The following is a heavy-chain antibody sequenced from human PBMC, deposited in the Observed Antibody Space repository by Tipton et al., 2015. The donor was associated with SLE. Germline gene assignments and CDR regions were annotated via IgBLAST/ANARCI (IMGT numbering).Heavy chain of an antibody. D-gene: IGHD6-13*01. Sequence: SLRLSCGASDFMFSRYWMSWVRQAPGKGLEWVANIDQDGSEKYYVDSVKGRFTISRDNAKNSLYLQMNSLRVEDTAMYYCARDDPYSSIDYWGQGTLVTVSS. CDR2: IDQDGSEK. J-gene: IGHJ4*02. CDR1: DFMFSRYW. V-gene: IGHV3-7*01. CDR3: ARDDPYSSIDY.